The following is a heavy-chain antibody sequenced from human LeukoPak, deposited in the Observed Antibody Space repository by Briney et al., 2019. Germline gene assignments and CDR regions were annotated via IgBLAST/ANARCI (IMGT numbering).Heavy chain of an antibody. D-gene: IGHD2-2*01. CDR3: ARGAEWLVPAAVDY. Sequence: SVKVSCEASGGTFSSYAISWVRQAPGQGLEWMGGIIPIFGTANYAQKFQGRVTITADESTSTAYMELSSLRSEDTAVYHCARGAEWLVPAAVDYWGQGTLVTVSS. CDR2: IIPIFGTA. J-gene: IGHJ4*02. CDR1: GGTFSSYA. V-gene: IGHV1-69*01.